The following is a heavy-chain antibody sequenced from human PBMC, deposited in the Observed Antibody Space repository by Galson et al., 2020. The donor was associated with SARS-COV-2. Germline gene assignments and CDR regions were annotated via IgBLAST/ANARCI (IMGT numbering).Heavy chain of an antibody. D-gene: IGHD3-16*01. CDR1: GFSFISYS. CDR3: ARVGDVATTPTDYYYYGLVG. J-gene: IGHJ6*02. CDR2: INAGRTYN. Sequence: AGSLRLSCAASGFSFISYSLNWVRQAPGRGLEWVSSINAGRTYNYYPASVKGRFIIFRDNAKNSLFLQMNGLRPEDTAGYYCARVGDVATTPTDYYYYGLVGWGQGTTVTVSS. V-gene: IGHV3-21*01.